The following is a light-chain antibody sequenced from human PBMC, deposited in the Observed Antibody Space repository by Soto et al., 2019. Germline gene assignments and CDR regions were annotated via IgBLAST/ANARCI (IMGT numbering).Light chain of an antibody. CDR1: SSDVGGYNY. CDR2: DVS. J-gene: IGLJ2*01. Sequence: QSALTQPASVSGSPGQSITISCTGSSSDVGGYNYVSWYQQHPGKAPKVMIYDVSNRPSGVSNRFSGSKSGKTASLTISGLQAEDEADYYCSSYTSSNTRVVFGGGTKLT. CDR3: SSYTSSNTRVV. V-gene: IGLV2-14*01.